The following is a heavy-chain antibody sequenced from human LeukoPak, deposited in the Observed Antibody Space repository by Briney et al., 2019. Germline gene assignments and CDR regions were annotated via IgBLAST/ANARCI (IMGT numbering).Heavy chain of an antibody. CDR1: GGSISSYY. Sequence: SETLSLTCTVSGGSISSYYWSWIRQPPGKGLEWIGYIYYSGSTNYNPSLKSRVTISVDTSKNQFSLKLSSVTAADTAVYYCARMHYDFWSGHDYWGQGTLVTVSS. V-gene: IGHV4-59*01. CDR3: ARMHYDFWSGHDY. D-gene: IGHD3-3*01. J-gene: IGHJ4*02. CDR2: IYYSGST.